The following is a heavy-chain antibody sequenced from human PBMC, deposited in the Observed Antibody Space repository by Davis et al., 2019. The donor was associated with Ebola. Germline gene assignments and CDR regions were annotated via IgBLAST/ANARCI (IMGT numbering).Heavy chain of an antibody. V-gene: IGHV1-18*04. Sequence: ASVKVSCKASGYTFTSYGISWVRQAPGQGLEWMGWISAYNGNTNYAQKLQGRVTMTTDTSTSTAYMELRSLRSDDTAVYYCARDGLLNYYDSSGEGGYFQHWGQGTLVTVSS. CDR2: ISAYNGNT. CDR3: ARDGLLNYYDSSGEGGYFQH. D-gene: IGHD3-22*01. CDR1: GYTFTSYG. J-gene: IGHJ1*01.